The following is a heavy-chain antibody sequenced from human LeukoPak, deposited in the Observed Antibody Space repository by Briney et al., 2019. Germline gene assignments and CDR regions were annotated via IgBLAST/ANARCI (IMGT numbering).Heavy chain of an antibody. V-gene: IGHV4-34*01. J-gene: IGHJ6*03. CDR3: ARGGDYSNYAYYYYYYMDV. CDR2: INHSGST. D-gene: IGHD4-11*01. CDR1: GGSFSGYY. Sequence: SETLSLTCAVYGGSFSGYYWSWIRQPPGKGLEWIGEINHSGSTYYNPSLKSRVTISVDTSKNQFSLKLSSVTAADTAVYYCARGGDYSNYAYYYYYYMDVWGKGTTVTVSS.